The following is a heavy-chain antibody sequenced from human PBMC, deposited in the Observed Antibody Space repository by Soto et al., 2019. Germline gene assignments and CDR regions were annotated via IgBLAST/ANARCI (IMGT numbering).Heavy chain of an antibody. V-gene: IGHV1-69*13. CDR1: GGTFSTSA. CDR2: IIPIFGRG. Sequence: SVKVSCKASGGTFSTSAVSWVRQTPGQGLEWMGGIIPIFGRGNHAQKFLGRVSITADESTSIAYMELSSLKFEDTAVYYCESKRDGFNRFDNWGQGTLVTVSS. CDR3: ESKRDGFNRFDN. D-gene: IGHD5-12*01. J-gene: IGHJ4*02.